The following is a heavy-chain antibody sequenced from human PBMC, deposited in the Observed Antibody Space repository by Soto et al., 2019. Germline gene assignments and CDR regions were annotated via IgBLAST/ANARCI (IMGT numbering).Heavy chain of an antibody. CDR3: ANLRTCISTSCRPEDFDY. CDR2: ISYDGSNK. CDR1: GFTFSSYG. V-gene: IGHV3-30*18. Sequence: QVQLVESGGGVVQPGRSLRLSCAASGFTFSSYGMHWVRQAPGKGLEWVAVISYDGSNKYYADSVKGRFTISRDNSKNTLYLQMNSLRAEDTAVYYCANLRTCISTSCRPEDFDYWGQGTLVTVSS. J-gene: IGHJ4*02. D-gene: IGHD2-2*01.